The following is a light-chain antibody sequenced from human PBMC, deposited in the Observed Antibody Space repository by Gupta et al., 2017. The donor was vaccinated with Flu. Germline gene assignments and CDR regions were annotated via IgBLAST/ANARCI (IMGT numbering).Light chain of an antibody. V-gene: IGKV1-33*01. CDR1: QEIINY. Sequence: DIQMTQCPSSLSASVGDRVTITRQASQEIINYLNWYQQKPVKAPKLLIYDASNLETRVPSRFTGTGSVTDFTFTISSPQPQDIAQYYCEHYDTLPLTFGGGTKVEIK. CDR3: EHYDTLPLT. J-gene: IGKJ4*01. CDR2: DAS.